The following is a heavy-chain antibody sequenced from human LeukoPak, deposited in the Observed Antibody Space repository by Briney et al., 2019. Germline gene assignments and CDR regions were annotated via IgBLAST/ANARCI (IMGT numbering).Heavy chain of an antibody. Sequence: GGSLRLSCAAPGFTFSSHWMHWVRQGPGKGLVWVSRINSDGSSTGYEDSVKGRFTISRDNAKNTMDLQRNNLRAEDTAVYYCARAGEGLQSYGFDMWGQGTKVSVST. CDR3: ARAGEGLQSYGFDM. CDR1: GFTFSSHW. D-gene: IGHD4-11*01. CDR2: INSDGSST. V-gene: IGHV3-74*01. J-gene: IGHJ3*02.